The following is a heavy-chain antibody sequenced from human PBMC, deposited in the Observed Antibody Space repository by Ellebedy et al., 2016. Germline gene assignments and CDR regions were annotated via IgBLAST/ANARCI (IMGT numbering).Heavy chain of an antibody. CDR2: ISGSGGST. Sequence: GESLKISXAASGFTFNNYAMSWVRQAPGKGLEWVSAISGSGGSTYYADSVKGRFTISRDNSKNTLYLQMNNLRAEDTAVYYCAKDRDDAGDFVFDSWGQGTLVTVSS. CDR1: GFTFNNYA. D-gene: IGHD4-17*01. J-gene: IGHJ4*02. CDR3: AKDRDDAGDFVFDS. V-gene: IGHV3-23*01.